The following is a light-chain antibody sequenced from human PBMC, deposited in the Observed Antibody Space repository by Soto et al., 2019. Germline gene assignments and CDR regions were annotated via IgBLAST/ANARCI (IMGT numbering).Light chain of an antibody. V-gene: IGLV1-40*01. CDR1: SSNIGAGYD. CDR3: QSYDSSLSGSR. Sequence: QSVLTQPPSVSGAPGQRVTISCTGSSSNIGAGYDVHWYQQLPGTAPKLLIYGNSNQPSGVPDRFSGSKSGTSASLAITGLQAEDEADYYCQSYDSSLSGSRFGGGTKVTVL. CDR2: GNS. J-gene: IGLJ2*01.